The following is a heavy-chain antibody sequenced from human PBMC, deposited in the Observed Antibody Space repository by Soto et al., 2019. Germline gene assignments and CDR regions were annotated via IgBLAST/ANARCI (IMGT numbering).Heavy chain of an antibody. CDR1: GYTFTSYY. J-gene: IGHJ5*02. Sequence: ASVKVSCKASGYTFTSYYMHWVRQAPGQGLEWMGIINPSGGSTSYAQKFQGRVTMTRDTSTSTVYMELSSLRSEDTAVYYCARDGRYCSSTSCYQYNWFDPGGQGNLVTGSS. CDR3: ARDGRYCSSTSCYQYNWFDP. D-gene: IGHD2-2*01. V-gene: IGHV1-46*01. CDR2: INPSGGST.